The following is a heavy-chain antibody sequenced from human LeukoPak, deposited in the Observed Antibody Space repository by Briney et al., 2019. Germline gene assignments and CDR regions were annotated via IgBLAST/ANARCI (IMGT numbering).Heavy chain of an antibody. CDR1: GFTVSSNY. V-gene: IGHV3-74*01. D-gene: IGHD2-15*01. CDR3: ARDPIGGRPDF. Sequence: GGSLRLSCAASGFTVSSNYMSWVRQVPGKGLVWVSRIHRDGTTTDYADSVKGRFTISRDAAKDTLFLQMNSLRAEDTGVFYCARDPIGGRPDFWGQGTLVSVSS. CDR2: IHRDGTTT. J-gene: IGHJ4*02.